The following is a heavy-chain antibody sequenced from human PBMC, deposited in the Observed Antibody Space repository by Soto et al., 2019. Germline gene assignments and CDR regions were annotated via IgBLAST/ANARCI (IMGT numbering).Heavy chain of an antibody. CDR1: GYIFTSYH. CDR2: MNPNSDNT. J-gene: IGHJ4*02. Sequence: QVQQVQSGAEVKKPGASVKVSCRTSGYIFTSYHIHWVRQATGQGLEWMGWMNPNSDNTGYAQKFQDRVTMTRSTSISTAYVELNGLTSEDTAVYYCAWGRGVGKFEFWGLGTLVTVSS. CDR3: AWGRGVGKFEF. V-gene: IGHV1-8*01.